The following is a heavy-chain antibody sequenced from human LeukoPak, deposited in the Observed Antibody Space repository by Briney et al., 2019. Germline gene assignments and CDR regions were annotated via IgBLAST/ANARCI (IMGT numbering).Heavy chain of an antibody. D-gene: IGHD3-22*01. CDR3: AKDGNYYYDSSGYALDY. CDR1: GFTFSSYG. V-gene: IGHV3-30*18. J-gene: IGHJ4*02. CDR2: ISYDGSNK. Sequence: GGSLRLSCAASGFTFSSYGMDWVRQAPGKGLEWVAVISYDGSNKYYADSVKGRFTISRDNSKNTLYLQMNSLRAEDTAVYYCAKDGNYYYDSSGYALDYWGQGTLVTVSS.